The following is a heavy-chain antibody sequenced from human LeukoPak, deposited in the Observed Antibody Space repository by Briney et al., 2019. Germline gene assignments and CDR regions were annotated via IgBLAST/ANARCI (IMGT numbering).Heavy chain of an antibody. D-gene: IGHD3-10*01. CDR3: GRIYLYAPGGYYPHFDP. Sequence: GGSLRLSCAASGFTFNTYCMSWVRQAPGKGLEWVANINEDGSEKKYVDSMKGRFTVSRDNAKKSLYLQMDSLRAEDTAVYYCGRIYLYAPGGYYPHFDPWAQGPLVTVSS. CDR2: INEDGSEK. J-gene: IGHJ5*02. V-gene: IGHV3-7*01. CDR1: GFTFNTYC.